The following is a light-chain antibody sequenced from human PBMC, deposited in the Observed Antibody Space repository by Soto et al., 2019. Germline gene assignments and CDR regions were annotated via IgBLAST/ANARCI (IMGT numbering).Light chain of an antibody. CDR3: QQYNSYPWT. CDR2: KAS. Sequence: DIQMTQSPSTLSASVGDRVTITCRASQSISNWLAWYQQKPGKAPKLLIYKASSLESGVPSRFSGSGSETEFTLTIISLQPDDFATFYCQQYNSYPWTFGQGTKVEIK. J-gene: IGKJ1*01. CDR1: QSISNW. V-gene: IGKV1-5*03.